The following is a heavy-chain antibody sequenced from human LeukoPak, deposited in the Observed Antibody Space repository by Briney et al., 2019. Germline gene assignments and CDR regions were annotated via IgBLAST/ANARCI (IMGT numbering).Heavy chain of an antibody. D-gene: IGHD3-10*01. Sequence: GESLKISCKGSGYSFTSYWIGWMRQMPGKGLEWMGIIYPSDSDTRYSLSFQGQVTISADKSISTAYLQWSSLKASDTAMYYCARQGYGSGSYYTNWFDPWGQGTLVTVSS. CDR2: IYPSDSDT. CDR1: GYSFTSYW. J-gene: IGHJ5*02. V-gene: IGHV5-51*01. CDR3: ARQGYGSGSYYTNWFDP.